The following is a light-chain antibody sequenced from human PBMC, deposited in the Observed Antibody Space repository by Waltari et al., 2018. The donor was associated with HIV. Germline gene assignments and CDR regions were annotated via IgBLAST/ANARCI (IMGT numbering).Light chain of an antibody. CDR3: QKYVTSPST. CDR1: QGVRGNY. CDR2: VAS. V-gene: IGKV3-20*01. Sequence: EIVLTQSPGTLSLSPGERATLPCRASQGVRGNYLAWYQQKPGPAPRLLIHVASTRATAIPDRVSGSESEKDFTLTSSRLVPEDFAVYYCQKYVTSPSTFGGGTKVEIK. J-gene: IGKJ4*02.